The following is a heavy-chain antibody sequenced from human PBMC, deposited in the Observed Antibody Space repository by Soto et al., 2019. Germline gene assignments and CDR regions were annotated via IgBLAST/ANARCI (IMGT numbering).Heavy chain of an antibody. CDR2: SYHSGST. D-gene: IGHD3-3*01. V-gene: IGHV4-4*02. CDR1: GASTSSSNW. Sequence: QVRLQESGPGHVKPSGTLSLTCTVSGASTSSSNWWNWIRQPPRKGPEWIGESYHSGSTNYSPALQSRVTIGIDKCKNQFSLRLTSVTAADTAMYYCARLEYDPNFVNPVGGFHPWGEGALVTV. CDR3: ARLEYDPNFVNPVGGFHP. J-gene: IGHJ5*02.